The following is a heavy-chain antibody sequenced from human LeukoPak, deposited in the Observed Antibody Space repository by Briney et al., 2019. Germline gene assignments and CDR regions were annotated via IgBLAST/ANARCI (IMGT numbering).Heavy chain of an antibody. Sequence: GGSLRLSCAASGFTVSNNYMSWVRQAPGKGLEWVSVIYSGGSTYYADSVKGRFTISRDNSKNTLYLQMNSLRAEDTAVYYCARDSLAVAGTNYWGQGTLVTVSS. V-gene: IGHV3-66*01. J-gene: IGHJ4*02. CDR2: IYSGGST. CDR1: GFTVSNNY. D-gene: IGHD6-19*01. CDR3: ARDSLAVAGTNY.